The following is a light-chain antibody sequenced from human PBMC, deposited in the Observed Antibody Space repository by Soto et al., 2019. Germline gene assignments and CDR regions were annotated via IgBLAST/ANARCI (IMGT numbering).Light chain of an antibody. J-gene: IGKJ5*01. CDR3: MQGTHWPPIT. CDR2: NVS. Sequence: DVVMTQSPLSLPVTLGQPASISCRSSQSLVYSDGNTYLNWFQQRPGQSPRRLIYNVSNRDSGVPDRFSGSGSGTDFTLKISRVEAEVVGVYYCMQGTHWPPITFGQGTRLEIK. CDR1: QSLVYSDGNTY. V-gene: IGKV2-30*01.